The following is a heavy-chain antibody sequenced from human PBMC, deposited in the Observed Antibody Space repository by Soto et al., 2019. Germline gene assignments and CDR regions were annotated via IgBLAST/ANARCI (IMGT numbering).Heavy chain of an antibody. CDR3: ARGPPSNYYGSGFGDAFDI. D-gene: IGHD3-10*01. J-gene: IGHJ3*02. Sequence: LSLTCAVSGGSISSGGYSWSWIRQPPGKGLEWIGYIYHSGSTYYNPSLKSRVTISVDRSKNQFSLKLSSVTAADTAVYYCARGPPSNYYGSGFGDAFDIWGQGTMVTVSS. CDR1: GGSISSGGYS. CDR2: IYHSGST. V-gene: IGHV4-30-2*01.